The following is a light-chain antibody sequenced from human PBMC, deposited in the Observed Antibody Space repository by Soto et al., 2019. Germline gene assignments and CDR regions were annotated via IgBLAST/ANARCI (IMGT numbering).Light chain of an antibody. J-gene: IGKJ2*02. CDR1: QSSSRY. Sequence: DIQMTQSPSSLSASVGDRVTITCRASQSSSRYLNWYQQKPGKAPKLLIYAASSLHSGVPSMFSGSGSGTDFTLTISSLQPDDFATYYCQQRGTFGQGTKLEIK. CDR2: AAS. V-gene: IGKV1-39*01. CDR3: QQRGT.